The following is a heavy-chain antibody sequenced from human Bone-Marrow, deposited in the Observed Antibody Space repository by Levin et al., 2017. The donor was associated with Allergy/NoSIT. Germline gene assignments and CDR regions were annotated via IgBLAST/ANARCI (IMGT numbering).Heavy chain of an antibody. CDR3: TRTHSNTRQFDY. J-gene: IGHJ4*02. CDR2: SRGEASSYTT. D-gene: IGHD5-18*01. Sequence: PGGSLKLSCVVSGFTFGDHYMEWVRQAPGKGLEWVARSRGEASSYTTEYAASVKGRFTISRDVSKNALYLQMDSLETEDTAVYYCTRTHSNTRQFDYWGLGTLVIVSS. CDR1: GFTFGDHY. V-gene: IGHV3-72*01.